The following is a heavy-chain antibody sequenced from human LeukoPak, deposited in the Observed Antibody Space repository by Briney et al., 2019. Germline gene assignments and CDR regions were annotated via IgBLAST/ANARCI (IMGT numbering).Heavy chain of an antibody. CDR1: GFTVSAYS. CDR2: IYSSDRT. V-gene: IGHV3-53*01. J-gene: IGHJ4*02. CDR3: ARVVGASHHTVDY. Sequence: WGSLRLSCAASGFTVSAYSMGWVRQPPGKGLEWLSLIYSSDRTYHADSVKGRFTVSRDESENTFSLQMNSLTVEDTALYFCARVVGASHHTVDYWGQGALVTVSS. D-gene: IGHD1-26*01.